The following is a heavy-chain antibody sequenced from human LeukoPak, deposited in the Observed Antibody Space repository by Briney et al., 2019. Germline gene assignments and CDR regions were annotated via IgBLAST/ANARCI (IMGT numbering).Heavy chain of an antibody. Sequence: GASVKVSCKASGYTFTSYGISWVRQAPGQGLEWMGWISAYNGNTNYAQNLQGRVTMTTDTSTSTAYMELRSLTSDDTAVYYCARDKAVTTELTQYFQHWGQGTLVTVSS. CDR1: GYTFTSYG. CDR2: ISAYNGNT. D-gene: IGHD4-11*01. V-gene: IGHV1-18*01. J-gene: IGHJ1*01. CDR3: ARDKAVTTELTQYFQH.